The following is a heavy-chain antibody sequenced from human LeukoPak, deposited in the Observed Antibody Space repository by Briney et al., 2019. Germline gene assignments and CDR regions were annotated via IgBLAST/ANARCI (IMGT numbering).Heavy chain of an antibody. J-gene: IGHJ4*02. CDR2: IYYSGSP. CDR3: ARHRKTGYSSGRLYYFDY. Sequence: SETLSLTHTVSGGPISSSSDYWGWIRQPPGKGLEWIGSIYYSGSPYYNPSLKSRVTISVDTSKNQFSLKLSSVTAADTAVYYCARHRKTGYSSGRLYYFDYWGQGTLVTVSS. CDR1: GGPISSSSDY. V-gene: IGHV4-39*01. D-gene: IGHD6-19*01.